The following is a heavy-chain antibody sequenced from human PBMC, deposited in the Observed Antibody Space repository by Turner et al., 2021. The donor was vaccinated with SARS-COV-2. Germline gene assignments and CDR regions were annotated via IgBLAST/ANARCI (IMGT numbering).Heavy chain of an antibody. Sequence: QVQLVQSGAGLKKPGSSVKVTCQASGNTFSTYAISWVRQAPGQGLEWMGGILPIFGTANYAQNFQGRVTITADESSSTAYMELSSLRSEDTAVYYCARDVDYFSPIWGSHHYYYGMDVWGQGTTVTVSS. CDR3: ARDVDYFSPIWGSHHYYYGMDV. CDR2: ILPIFGTA. V-gene: IGHV1-69*01. CDR1: GNTFSTYA. J-gene: IGHJ6*02. D-gene: IGHD4-17*01.